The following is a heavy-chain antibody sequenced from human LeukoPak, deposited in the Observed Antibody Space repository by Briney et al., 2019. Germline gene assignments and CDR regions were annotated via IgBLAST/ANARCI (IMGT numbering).Heavy chain of an antibody. Sequence: PGGSLRLSCAASGFTFSSYWMSWVRQAPGKGLEWVANIKQDGSEKYYADSVKGRFTISRDNAKNSLYLQMNSLRAEDTVVYYCGRLSGSYGGALDYWGEGTLVTVSS. CDR1: GFTFSSYW. J-gene: IGHJ4*02. CDR2: IKQDGSEK. CDR3: GRLSGSYGGALDY. D-gene: IGHD1-26*01. V-gene: IGHV3-7*04.